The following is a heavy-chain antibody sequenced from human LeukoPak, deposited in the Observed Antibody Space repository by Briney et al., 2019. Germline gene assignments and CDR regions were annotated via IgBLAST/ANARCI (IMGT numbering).Heavy chain of an antibody. Sequence: GGSLRLSCAASGFTFSSYAMHWVRQAPGKGLEWVAVISYDGSNKYYADSVKGRFTISRDNSKNTLYLQMNSLRAEDTAVYYCARDEWRARYFDYWGQGTLVTVSS. CDR1: GFTFSSYA. V-gene: IGHV3-30-3*01. D-gene: IGHD6-6*01. CDR2: ISYDGSNK. CDR3: ARDEWRARYFDY. J-gene: IGHJ4*02.